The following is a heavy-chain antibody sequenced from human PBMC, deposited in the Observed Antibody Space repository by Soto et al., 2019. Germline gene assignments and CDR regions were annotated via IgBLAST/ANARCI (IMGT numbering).Heavy chain of an antibody. CDR3: ARGGIVLMVYTVDY. J-gene: IGHJ4*02. CDR1: GYTFTSYY. D-gene: IGHD2-8*01. V-gene: IGHV1-18*04. CDR2: ISAYNGNT. Sequence: ASVKVSCKASGYTFTSYYMHWVRQAPGQGLEWMGWISAYNGNTNYAQKLQGRVTITTDTSTSTAYMELRSLRSDDTAVYYCARGGIVLMVYTVDYWGQGTLVTVPQ.